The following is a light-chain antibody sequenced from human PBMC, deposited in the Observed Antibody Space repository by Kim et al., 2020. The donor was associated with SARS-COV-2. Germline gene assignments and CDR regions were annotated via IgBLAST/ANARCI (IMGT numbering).Light chain of an antibody. Sequence: PGQTARITCSGDALPKQYAYWYQQKPGQAPVLVIYKDSERPSRIPERFSGSSSGTTVTLTISGVQAEDEADYYCQSADSSGTYVVFGGGTQLTVL. CDR3: QSADSSGTYVV. CDR2: KDS. V-gene: IGLV3-25*03. CDR1: ALPKQY. J-gene: IGLJ2*01.